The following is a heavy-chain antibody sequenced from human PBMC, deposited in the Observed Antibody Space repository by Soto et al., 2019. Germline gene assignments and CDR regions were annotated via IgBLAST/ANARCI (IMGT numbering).Heavy chain of an antibody. CDR1: GYTFTSYY. CDR3: ARVKTNYYGTGSYDGMHV. CDR2: INPSGGST. D-gene: IGHD3-10*01. V-gene: IGHV1-46*01. Sequence: ASVKVCCKASGYTFTSYYMHWVRQAPGQGLEWMGIINPSGGSTSYAQKFQGRVTMTRDTSTSTVYMELSSLRSEDTAVYYCARVKTNYYGTGSYDGMHVWGQGTTVTVSS. J-gene: IGHJ6*02.